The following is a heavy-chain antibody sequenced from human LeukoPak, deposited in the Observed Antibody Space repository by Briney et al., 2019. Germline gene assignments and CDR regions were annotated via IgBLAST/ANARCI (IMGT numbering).Heavy chain of an antibody. V-gene: IGHV4-59*01. CDR1: GGSISSYY. Sequence: SETLSLTCTVSGGSISSYYWSWIRQPPGKALEWIGYIYYSGSTNYNSSLKSRVTMSVDTSKNQFSLKLSSVTAADTAVYYCARGIPASGGPFDYYMDVWGKGTTVTVSS. CDR3: ARGIPASGGPFDYYMDV. D-gene: IGHD6-13*01. J-gene: IGHJ6*03. CDR2: IYYSGST.